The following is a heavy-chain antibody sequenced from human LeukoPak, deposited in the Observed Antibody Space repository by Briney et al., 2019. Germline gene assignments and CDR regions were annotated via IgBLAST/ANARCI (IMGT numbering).Heavy chain of an antibody. D-gene: IGHD1-26*01. CDR2: IIPIFGTA. J-gene: IGHJ1*01. Sequence: SVKVSCKASGYIFPNYDINWVRQTPGQGLEWMGGIIPIFGTANYAQKFQGRVTITADESTSTAYMELSSLRSEDTAVYYCADAPYRAFQHWGQGTLVTVSS. CDR3: ADAPYRAFQH. CDR1: GYIFPNYD. V-gene: IGHV1-69*13.